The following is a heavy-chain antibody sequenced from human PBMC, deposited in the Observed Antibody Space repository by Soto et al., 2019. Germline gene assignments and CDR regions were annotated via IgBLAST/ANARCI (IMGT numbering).Heavy chain of an antibody. D-gene: IGHD3-10*01. CDR3: ARHRWGSGSYSGLLDF. CDR2: VHYSGSA. CDR1: GGSISTSSYF. J-gene: IGHJ4*02. Sequence: QLQLQESGPGLVKPSETLSLTCSVSGGSISTSSYFWGWIRQPPGKGLEWVGAVHYSGSANYRSSLQSRVSISVDTSQNQCSLRLRSVTAADTAVYYCARHRWGSGSYSGLLDFWGQGALVTVSS. V-gene: IGHV4-39*01.